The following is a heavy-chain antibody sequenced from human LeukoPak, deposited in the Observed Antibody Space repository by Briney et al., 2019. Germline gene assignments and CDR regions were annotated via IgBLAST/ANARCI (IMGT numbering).Heavy chain of an antibody. CDR2: ISSSGDRT. V-gene: IGHV3-23*01. D-gene: IGHD4-17*01. J-gene: IGHJ4*02. CDR3: ARPPTVTTWIFDY. CDR1: GFTFGSYA. Sequence: GGSLRLACAASGFTFGSYAMNWVRQAPGKGLEWVSSISSSGDRTNYADSVKGRFTISRDNSNNRLYLQMNSLRAEDTAVYYCARPPTVTTWIFDYWGQGTLVTVSS.